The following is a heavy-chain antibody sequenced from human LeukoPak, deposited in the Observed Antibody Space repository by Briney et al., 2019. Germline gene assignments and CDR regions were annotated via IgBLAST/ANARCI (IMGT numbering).Heavy chain of an antibody. V-gene: IGHV4-34*01. CDR1: GGSFSGYY. CDR3: ARKRYSYGYTRPFDY. D-gene: IGHD5-18*01. CDR2: INHSGST. Sequence: SETLSLTCAVYGGSFSGYYWSWIRQPPGKGLEWIGEINHSGSTNYNPSLKSRVTISVDTSKNQFSLKPSSVTAADTAVYYCARKRYSYGYTRPFDYWGQGTLVTVSS. J-gene: IGHJ4*02.